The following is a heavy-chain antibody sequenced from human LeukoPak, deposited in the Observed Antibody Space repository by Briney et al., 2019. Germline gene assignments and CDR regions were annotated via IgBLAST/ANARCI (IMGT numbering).Heavy chain of an antibody. CDR2: ISGSGGST. CDR1: GFTFSSYG. J-gene: IGHJ4*02. V-gene: IGHV3-23*01. Sequence: GGSLRLSCAASGFTFSSYGMSWVRQAPGKGLEWVSAISGSGGSTYYADSVKGRFTISRDNSKNTLFLQMNSLRAEDTAVYYCAKVTVQMATSGDYWGQGTLVTVSS. D-gene: IGHD5-24*01. CDR3: AKVTVQMATSGDY.